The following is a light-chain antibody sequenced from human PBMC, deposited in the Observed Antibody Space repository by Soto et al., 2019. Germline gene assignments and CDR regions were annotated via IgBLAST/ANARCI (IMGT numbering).Light chain of an antibody. J-gene: IGLJ2*01. CDR1: SSNIGSNT. CDR3: AAWDYSLNGVL. V-gene: IGLV1-44*01. Sequence: QSVLTQPPSASGTPGQRVTISCSGTSSNIGSNTVNWYQQLPGTAPKFLIYKNNQRPSGVPDRFSVSKSGSSASLAISGLQSEDGAAYYFAAWDYSLNGVLFGGGTKLTVL. CDR2: KNN.